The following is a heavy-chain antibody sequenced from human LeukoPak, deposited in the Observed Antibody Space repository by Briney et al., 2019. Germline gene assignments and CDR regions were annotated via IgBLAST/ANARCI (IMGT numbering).Heavy chain of an antibody. D-gene: IGHD1-26*01. CDR3: ARDTKGIVGATPDY. CDR1: GFTFSSYG. Sequence: PGGSLRLSCAASGFTFSSYGMHWGRQAPGKGLEWVAVIWYDGSNKYYADSVKGRFTISRDNSKNTLYLQMNSLRAEDTAVYYCARDTKGIVGATPDYWGQGTLVTVSS. J-gene: IGHJ4*02. CDR2: IWYDGSNK. V-gene: IGHV3-33*01.